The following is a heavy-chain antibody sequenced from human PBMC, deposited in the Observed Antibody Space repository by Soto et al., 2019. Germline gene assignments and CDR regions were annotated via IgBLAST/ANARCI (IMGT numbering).Heavy chain of an antibody. D-gene: IGHD4-4*01. J-gene: IGHJ6*02. CDR3: ASNDYSNYEPGYYYYGMDV. CDR1: GGSISSYY. CDR2: IYYSGST. V-gene: IGHV4-59*01. Sequence: PSETLSLTCTVSGGSISSYYWSWIRQPPGKGLEWIGYIYYSGSTNYNPSLKSRVTISVDTSKNQFSLKLSSVTAADTAVYYCASNDYSNYEPGYYYYGMDVWGQGTTVTVSS.